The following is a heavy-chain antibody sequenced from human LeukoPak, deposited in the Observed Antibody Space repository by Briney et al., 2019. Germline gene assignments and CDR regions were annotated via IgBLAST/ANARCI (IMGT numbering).Heavy chain of an antibody. D-gene: IGHD5-18*01. CDR3: ARDAKRGYSYLYYFDY. J-gene: IGHJ4*02. CDR2: IRYDGSNK. Sequence: PGGSLRLSCAASGFAFSASGMHWVRQAPGKGLDWVAFIRYDGSNKYYADSVKGRFTISRDNSKNTLYLQMNSLRAEDAAVYYCARDAKRGYSYLYYFDYWGQGTLVTVS. V-gene: IGHV3-30*02. CDR1: GFAFSASG.